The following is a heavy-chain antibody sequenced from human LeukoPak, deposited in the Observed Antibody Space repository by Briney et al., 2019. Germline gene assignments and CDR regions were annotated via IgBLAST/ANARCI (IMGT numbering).Heavy chain of an antibody. CDR2: VNRDGSET. V-gene: IGHV3-7*03. J-gene: IGHJ6*02. CDR1: GFTFSRSD. CDR3: ARNNGMDV. Sequence: GGSLRLSCAASGFTFSRSDMTWVRQVPGRGPEWVANVNRDGSETYYLDSVKGRFTISKDNAKNSLYLQMNSLRAEDTALYHCARNNGMDVWGQGTTVIVSS.